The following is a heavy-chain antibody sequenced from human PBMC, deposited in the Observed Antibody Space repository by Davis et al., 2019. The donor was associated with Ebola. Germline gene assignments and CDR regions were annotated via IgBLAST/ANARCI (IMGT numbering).Heavy chain of an antibody. D-gene: IGHD3-9*01. CDR3: ARAQRYFDWSLNKYYYVIDV. Sequence: GESLKISCAASGFTFSSHGTHWVRQAPGKGLEWVALISSDGSERYYADSVKGRFIVSRDNSQNTLYLQMASLRPEDTSVYYCARAQRYFDWSLNKYYYVIDVWGKGTTVTVSS. J-gene: IGHJ6*03. CDR1: GFTFSSHG. V-gene: IGHV3-30*03. CDR2: ISSDGSER.